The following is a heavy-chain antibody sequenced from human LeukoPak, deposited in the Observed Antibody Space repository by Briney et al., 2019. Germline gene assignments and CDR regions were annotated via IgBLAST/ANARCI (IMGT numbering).Heavy chain of an antibody. D-gene: IGHD5-12*01. CDR2: ISSSSSYI. J-gene: IGHJ4*02. Sequence: GGSLRLSCAASGFTFSNAWMNWVRQAPGKGLEWVSSISSSSSYIYYGDSVKGQFTISRDNAKDSLYLQMNSLRAEDTAAYYCARDYEIYWGQGTLVTVSS. CDR1: GFTFSNAW. CDR3: ARDYEIY. V-gene: IGHV3-21*01.